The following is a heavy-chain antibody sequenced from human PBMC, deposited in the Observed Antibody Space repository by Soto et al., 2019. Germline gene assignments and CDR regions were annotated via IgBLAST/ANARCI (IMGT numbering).Heavy chain of an antibody. Sequence: ASVKVSCKVSRYTLTELSIHWVRQAPGKGLEWMGGFDPEDGETIYAQKFQGRVTMTEDTSTDTAYMELSSLRSEDTAVYYFAIRRGGYDYVWGSYRHLDYWGQGTLVTVSS. J-gene: IGHJ4*02. V-gene: IGHV1-24*01. CDR3: AIRRGGYDYVWGSYRHLDY. CDR2: FDPEDGET. D-gene: IGHD3-16*02. CDR1: RYTLTELS.